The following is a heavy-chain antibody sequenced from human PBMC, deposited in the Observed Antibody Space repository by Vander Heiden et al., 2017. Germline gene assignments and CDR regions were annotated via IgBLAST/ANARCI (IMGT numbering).Heavy chain of an antibody. CDR1: GNTFTGYY. Sequence: QLVQSGAEVEQPGDSVKVSCQASGNTFTGYYMHWVRQAPGQGLEWMGWINPNRGGTNHAQKFQGSVTMTRDTSTSTAYMVLGRLRSDDTAVYYCARSRGKGYFQHWGQGTLVTVSS. CDR3: ARSRGKGYFQH. D-gene: IGHD6-13*01. V-gene: IGHV1-2*02. CDR2: INPNRGGT. J-gene: IGHJ1*01.